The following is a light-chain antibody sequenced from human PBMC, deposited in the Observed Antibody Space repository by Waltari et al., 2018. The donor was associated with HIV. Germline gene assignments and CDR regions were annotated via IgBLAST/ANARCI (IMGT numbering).Light chain of an antibody. CDR2: STS. Sequence: QTVVTQEPSLTVSPGGTVTLTCASSTGAVTSGYYPNWFQQKPGQAPRGLIYSTSNRHSWTPARFSGSLLGGKAALTLSGVQPEDEAEYYCLLTYGGAQRYVFGTGTKVIVL. CDR1: TGAVTSGYY. J-gene: IGLJ1*01. V-gene: IGLV7-43*01. CDR3: LLTYGGAQRYV.